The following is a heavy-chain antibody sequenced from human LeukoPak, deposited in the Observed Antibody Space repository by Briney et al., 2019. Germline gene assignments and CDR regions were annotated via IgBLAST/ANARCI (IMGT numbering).Heavy chain of an antibody. CDR2: ITWDGGNI. CDR3: AKGYTFHGVAHDSGYFDY. V-gene: IGHV3-9*03. CDR1: GFTFGDYT. Sequence: PGGSLRLSCVTSGFTFGDYTMHWVRQVPGKGLEWLSGITWDGGNIANADSVKGRFTISRDNAKSSLYLQMNSLRNEDMAFYFCAKGYTFHGVAHDSGYFDYWGQRTLVTVSS. D-gene: IGHD3-3*01. J-gene: IGHJ4*02.